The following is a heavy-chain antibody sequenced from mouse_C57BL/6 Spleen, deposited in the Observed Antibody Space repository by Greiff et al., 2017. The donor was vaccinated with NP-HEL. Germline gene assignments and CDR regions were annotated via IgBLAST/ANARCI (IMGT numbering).Heavy chain of an antibody. CDR1: GYTFTSYW. CDR2: IHPSDSDT. D-gene: IGHD2-4*01. J-gene: IGHJ2*01. CDR3: TLFYDYDGYYFYS. Sequence: QVQLQQTGAELVKPGASVKVSCKASGYTFTSYWMHWVKQRPGQGLEWIGRIHPSDSDTNYNQKFKGKATLTVDKSSSTAYMQLSSLTSPDSAVYSFTLFYDYDGYYFYSWLQGTTLTVSS. V-gene: IGHV1-74*01.